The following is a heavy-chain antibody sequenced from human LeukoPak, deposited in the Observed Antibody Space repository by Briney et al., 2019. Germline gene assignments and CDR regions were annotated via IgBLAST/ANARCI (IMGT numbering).Heavy chain of an antibody. J-gene: IGHJ4*02. CDR3: ARSLEWNLVGFDY. CDR1: GFTFSSYA. D-gene: IGHD3-3*01. V-gene: IGHV3-23*01. CDR2: INNSGGNT. Sequence: PGGSLRLSCTASGFTFSSYAMNWVRQAPGKGLEWVSVINNSGGNTFYADSVKGRFTISRDNSKNTLYLQMSSLRGEDMAVYYCARSLEWNLVGFDYWGQGTLVAVSS.